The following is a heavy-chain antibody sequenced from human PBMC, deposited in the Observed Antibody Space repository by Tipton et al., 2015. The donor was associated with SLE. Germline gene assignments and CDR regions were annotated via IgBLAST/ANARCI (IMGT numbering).Heavy chain of an antibody. D-gene: IGHD3-10*01. CDR2: VYYSGST. V-gene: IGHV4-39*01. Sequence: PGLVKPSETLSLTCTVSGGSISSSSYYWGWIRQPPGKGLEWIGSVYYSGSTYYNPSLKSRVTISVDTSKNQFSLKLSSVTAADTAVYYCASPYGSGSYGDYWGQGTLVTVSS. CDR3: ASPYGSGSYGDY. J-gene: IGHJ4*02. CDR1: GGSISSSSYY.